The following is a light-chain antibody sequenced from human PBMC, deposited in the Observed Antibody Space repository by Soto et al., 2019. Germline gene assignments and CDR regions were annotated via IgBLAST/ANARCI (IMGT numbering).Light chain of an antibody. CDR1: QSISSW. CDR2: DAS. Sequence: DIQMTQSPSTLSASVVDRVTITFRASQSISSWLAWYQQKPGKAPKVLIFDASSLESGVPSRFSGSGSATEFTLTISSLQPDDFATYYCQQYSTYPWTFGQGTRW. V-gene: IGKV1-5*01. J-gene: IGKJ1*01. CDR3: QQYSTYPWT.